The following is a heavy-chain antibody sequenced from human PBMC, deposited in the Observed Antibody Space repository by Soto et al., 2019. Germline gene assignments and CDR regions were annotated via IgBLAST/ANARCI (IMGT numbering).Heavy chain of an antibody. CDR1: GYKVSTWHNFTSYW. CDR2: IYPGDSDT. V-gene: IGHV5-51*01. CDR3: ARRGSGWSFDY. D-gene: IGHD6-19*01. J-gene: IGHJ4*02. Sequence: PGESLKISCMGSGYKVSTWHNFTSYWIAWVRQMPGEGLEWMGIIYPGDSDTRYSPSFQGQVTISADKSINSVYLQWSSLKASDTAMYFCARRGSGWSFDYWGQGTLVTVSS.